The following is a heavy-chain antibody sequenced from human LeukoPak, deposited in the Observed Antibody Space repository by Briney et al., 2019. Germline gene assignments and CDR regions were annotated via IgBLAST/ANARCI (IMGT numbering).Heavy chain of an antibody. J-gene: IGHJ4*02. V-gene: IGHV3-30-3*01. CDR3: ARDRGVRGVIDY. CDR1: GFTFSSYA. Sequence: GGSLRLSRAASGFTFSSYAVHWVRQAPGTGLEWVAVISYDGSNKYYADSVKGRFTISRDNSKNTLYLQMNSLRAEDTAVYYCARDRGVRGVIDYWGQGTLVTVSS. CDR2: ISYDGSNK. D-gene: IGHD3-10*01.